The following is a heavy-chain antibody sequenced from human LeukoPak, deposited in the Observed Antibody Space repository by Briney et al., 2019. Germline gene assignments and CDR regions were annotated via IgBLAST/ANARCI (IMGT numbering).Heavy chain of an antibody. Sequence: GGSLRLSCAASGFTFSSYEMNWVRQAPGKGLEWVSSISSSSSYIYYADSVKGRFTISRDNAKNSLYLQMNSLRAEDTAVYYCARLPEPDTAMVEDFDYWGQGTLVTVSS. D-gene: IGHD5-18*01. J-gene: IGHJ4*02. CDR1: GFTFSSYE. V-gene: IGHV3-21*01. CDR3: ARLPEPDTAMVEDFDY. CDR2: ISSSSSYI.